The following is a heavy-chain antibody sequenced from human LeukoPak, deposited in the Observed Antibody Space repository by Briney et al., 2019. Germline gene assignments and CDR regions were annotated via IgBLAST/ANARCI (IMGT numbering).Heavy chain of an antibody. D-gene: IGHD4-17*01. CDR3: ATAIPDYGDRY. Sequence: SETLSLTCTVSGGSISNNNYYWAWIRQPPGKGLEWIGNINYSGRTYSSPSLRSRVTISVDTSKNQFSLKLSSVTAADTAVYYYATAIPDYGDRYWGQGTLVTVSS. J-gene: IGHJ4*02. V-gene: IGHV4-39*01. CDR1: GGSISNNNYY. CDR2: INYSGRT.